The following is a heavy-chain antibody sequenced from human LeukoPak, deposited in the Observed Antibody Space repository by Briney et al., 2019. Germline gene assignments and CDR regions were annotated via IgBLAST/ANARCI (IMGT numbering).Heavy chain of an antibody. Sequence: PGGSMRLSCAAYGFTVSSNYMSWVRQAPGKGLEWVSVIYSGGSTYYADSVKGRFTISRDNSKNTLYLQMNSLRAEDTAVYYCARESGSYYGEFDYWGQGTLVTVSS. J-gene: IGHJ4*02. V-gene: IGHV3-53*01. D-gene: IGHD1-26*01. CDR3: ARESGSYYGEFDY. CDR1: GFTVSSNY. CDR2: IYSGGST.